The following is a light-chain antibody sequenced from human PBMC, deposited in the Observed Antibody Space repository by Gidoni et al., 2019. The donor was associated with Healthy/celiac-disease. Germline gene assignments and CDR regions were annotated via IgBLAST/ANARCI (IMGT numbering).Light chain of an antibody. V-gene: IGKV1-5*03. CDR3: QQYNSYPLFT. J-gene: IGKJ3*01. Sequence: DIQMTQSPSTLSASVGDRVTITCRASQSISSWLAWYQQKPGKAPKLLIYKASSLESGVPSRFSGSGSGTEFTLTISSLQPDDFATYDCQQYNSYPLFTFGPGTKVDIK. CDR1: QSISSW. CDR2: KAS.